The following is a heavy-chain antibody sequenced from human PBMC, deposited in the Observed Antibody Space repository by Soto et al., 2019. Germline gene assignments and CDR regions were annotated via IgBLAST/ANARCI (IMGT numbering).Heavy chain of an antibody. CDR1: GYTFTSYD. J-gene: IGHJ4*02. CDR3: ARRAETNGWNGFGADKYYFDF. D-gene: IGHD1-1*01. Sequence: ASVKVSCKASGYTFTSYDIYWVRQATGQGLEWMGWMNPSTGNSGNAQKFQGRVTMTSDTSISTAHMELSSLRSEDTAVYYCARRAETNGWNGFGADKYYFDFWGQGTLVTVSS. V-gene: IGHV1-8*01. CDR2: MNPSTGNS.